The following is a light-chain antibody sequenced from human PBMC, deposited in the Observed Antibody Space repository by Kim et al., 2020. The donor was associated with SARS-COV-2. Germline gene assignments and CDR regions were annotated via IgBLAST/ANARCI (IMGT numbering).Light chain of an antibody. V-gene: IGLV2-14*03. J-gene: IGLJ1*01. CDR1: GSDIGVYSY. CDR3: CSYTTSSTYV. CDR2: DVS. Sequence: GQSIPITCTGTGSDIGVYSYVSWYQHHPGKAPKLMIYDVSGRPPGVSTRFSGSKSGNAASLTISGLQAEDEADYYCCSYTTSSTYVFGTGTKVTVL.